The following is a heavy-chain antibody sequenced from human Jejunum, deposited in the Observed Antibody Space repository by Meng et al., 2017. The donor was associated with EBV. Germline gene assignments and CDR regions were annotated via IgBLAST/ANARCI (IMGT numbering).Heavy chain of an antibody. D-gene: IGHD2-2*01. CDR1: GRSIRSSVYD. Sequence: QGPVAGVWNPLATLPPPPTVSGRSIRSSVYDWGWIRQPPGKGLQWIGSIYDSGTTYYNPSLRSRVTISVDTSKNQFSLKLNSVTAADTAVYYCARAGYCSSTTCPRWFDPWGQGTLVTVSS. J-gene: IGHJ5*02. CDR3: ARAGYCSSTTCPRWFDP. CDR2: IYDSGTT. V-gene: IGHV4-39*07.